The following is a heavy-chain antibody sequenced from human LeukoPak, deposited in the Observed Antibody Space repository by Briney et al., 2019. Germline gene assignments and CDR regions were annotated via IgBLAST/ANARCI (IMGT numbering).Heavy chain of an antibody. CDR2: IYTDGRT. CDR3: ARGTPTVSAGHY. D-gene: IGHD2-15*01. J-gene: IGHJ4*02. CDR1: GFTVSSDY. V-gene: IGHV3-53*01. Sequence: PGRSLRLPCAASGFTVSSDYMSWVRQAPGKGLEWVSVIYTDGRTFFADFVKGRFTISRDTSKNMLYLQMNSLRVEDTAVYYCARGTPTVSAGHYWGQGTLVTVSS.